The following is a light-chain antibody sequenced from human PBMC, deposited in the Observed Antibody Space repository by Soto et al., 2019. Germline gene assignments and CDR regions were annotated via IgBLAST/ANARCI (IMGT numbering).Light chain of an antibody. Sequence: DIQKTQSPSSLSASVGDRVTITCRASQGISNYLAWYQHKPGKVPELLIYDAYTLQSGVPSRFSGSGSGTDFTLTISSLQPEDVATYYCQNYSGAPLLTFGPGTKVAIK. V-gene: IGKV1-27*01. CDR3: QNYSGAPLLT. J-gene: IGKJ3*01. CDR2: DAY. CDR1: QGISNY.